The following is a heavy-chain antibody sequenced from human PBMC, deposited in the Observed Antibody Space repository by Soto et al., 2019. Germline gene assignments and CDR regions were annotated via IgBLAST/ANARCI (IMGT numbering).Heavy chain of an antibody. CDR2: ISYDGSNK. J-gene: IGHJ6*02. Sequence: PGGSLRLSCAASGFTFSSYGMHWVRQAPGKGLEWVAVISYDGSNKYYADSVKGRFTISRDNSKNTLYLQMNSLRAEDTAVYYCAKLHYDFWSGLTPYYYYGMDVWGQGTTVTVSS. CDR3: AKLHYDFWSGLTPYYYYGMDV. V-gene: IGHV3-30*18. D-gene: IGHD3-3*01. CDR1: GFTFSSYG.